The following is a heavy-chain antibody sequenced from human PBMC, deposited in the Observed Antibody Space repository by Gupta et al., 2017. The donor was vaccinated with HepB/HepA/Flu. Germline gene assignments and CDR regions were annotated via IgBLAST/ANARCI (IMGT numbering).Heavy chain of an antibody. CDR1: GGSISSNSYY. CDR2: IYYSGSA. V-gene: IGHV4-39*01. Sequence: QLQLQESGPGLVKPSETLSLTCAVSGGSISSNSYYWGWIRQPPGKGLEWIGNIYYSGSASYNPSLKSRVTISVDTSKNQFSLNLSSVTAADTAVYYCARRPYCTNGVCYTGAFDYWGQGTLVTVSS. D-gene: IGHD2-8*01. CDR3: ARRPYCTNGVCYTGAFDY. J-gene: IGHJ4*02.